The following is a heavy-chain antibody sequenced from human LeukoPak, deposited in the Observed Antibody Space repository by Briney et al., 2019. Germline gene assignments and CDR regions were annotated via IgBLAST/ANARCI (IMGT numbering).Heavy chain of an antibody. D-gene: IGHD1-26*01. CDR1: GFTFSSYG. V-gene: IGHV3-30*02. CDR3: ARAIVGAKVDAFDI. Sequence: GGSLRLSCAASGFTFSSYGMHWVRQAPGKGLEWVAFIRYDGSNKYYADSVKGRFTISRDNSKNTLYLQMNSLRAEDTAVYYCARAIVGAKVDAFDIWGQGTMVTVSS. J-gene: IGHJ3*02. CDR2: IRYDGSNK.